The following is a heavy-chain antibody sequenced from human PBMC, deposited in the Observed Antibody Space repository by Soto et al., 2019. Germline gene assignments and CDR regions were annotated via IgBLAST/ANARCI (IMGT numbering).Heavy chain of an antibody. CDR2: IIPIFGTA. CDR1: GGTFSSYA. CDR3: AIDVPDYYDSSGYLFGY. J-gene: IGHJ4*02. D-gene: IGHD3-22*01. Sequence: QVQLVQSGAEVKKPGSSVKVSCKASGGTFSSYAISWVRQAPGQGLEWMGGIIPIFGTANYAQKFQGRVTITADESTRTAYMELSSLRSEDTAVYYCAIDVPDYYDSSGYLFGYWGQGTLVTVSS. V-gene: IGHV1-69*01.